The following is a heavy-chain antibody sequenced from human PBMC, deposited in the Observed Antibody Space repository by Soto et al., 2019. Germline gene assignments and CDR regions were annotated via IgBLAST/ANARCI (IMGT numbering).Heavy chain of an antibody. D-gene: IGHD2-8*01. Sequence: LSLTCTVSGGSISSYYWSWIRQPPGKGLEWIGYIYYSGSTNYNPSLKSRVTISVDTSKNQFSLKLSSVTAADTAVYYCARDCTNGVCYNDYGMDVWGQGTTVTVSS. CDR3: ARDCTNGVCYNDYGMDV. J-gene: IGHJ6*02. CDR2: IYYSGST. CDR1: GGSISSYY. V-gene: IGHV4-59*01.